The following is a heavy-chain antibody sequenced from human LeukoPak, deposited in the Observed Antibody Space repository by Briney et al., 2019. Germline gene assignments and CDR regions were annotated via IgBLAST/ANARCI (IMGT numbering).Heavy chain of an antibody. CDR2: FDPEDGET. CDR1: GYTLTELS. J-gene: IGHJ4*02. CDR3: ATTGNGGARAWVVKYYFDY. V-gene: IGHV1-24*01. D-gene: IGHD1-26*01. Sequence: ASVKVSCKVSGYTLTELSMHWVRQAPGKGLEWMGGFDPEDGETIYAQKLQGRVTMTEDTSTDTAYMELSSLRSEDTAVYYCATTGNGGARAWVVKYYFDYWGQGTLVTVSS.